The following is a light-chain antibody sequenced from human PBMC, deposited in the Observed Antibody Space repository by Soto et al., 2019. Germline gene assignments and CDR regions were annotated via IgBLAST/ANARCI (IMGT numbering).Light chain of an antibody. CDR1: SSNIGPGYD. CDR2: ANK. CDR3: QSYDTSPSGYV. J-gene: IGLJ1*01. V-gene: IGLV1-40*01. Sequence: QSVLTQPPSVSGAPGQRVTISCTGSSSNIGPGYDVHWYQQLPGTAPKLLIYANKNRPAGVPDRFSASKSGTSASLAIPGLQAEDEADYYCQSYDTSPSGYVFGGGTKVTVL.